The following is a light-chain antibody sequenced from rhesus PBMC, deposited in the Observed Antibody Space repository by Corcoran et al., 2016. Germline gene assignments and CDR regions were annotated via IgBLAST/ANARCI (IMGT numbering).Light chain of an antibody. J-gene: IGKJ1*01. CDR1: QHISCY. V-gene: IGKV1-28*02. CDR2: TAS. Sequence: DIQMTQSSSSLSASVGDTVTITCRASQHISCYLNWYQQKPGKAPKLLIYTASNLETGVPSRFSGNGARTEFTLTISNLQPEDFAAYYCLQHKSYPRTFGQGTKVEIK. CDR3: LQHKSYPRT.